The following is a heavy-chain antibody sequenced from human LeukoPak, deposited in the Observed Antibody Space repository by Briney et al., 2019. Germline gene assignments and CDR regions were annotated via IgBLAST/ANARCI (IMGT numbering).Heavy chain of an antibody. V-gene: IGHV4-59*01. CDR1: GGSLSSYY. CDR2: IYYSGRT. CDR3: SGDLGAKFDR. Sequence: PSETLSLTCTVSGGSLSSYYWSGLRQPPGKGREGIGYIYYSGRTNYNPSLTSRVTIPVETSKNQCSLMLSSVPVADTAVSYSSGDLGAKFDRWGQGTLVTVSS. D-gene: IGHD1-26*01. J-gene: IGHJ5*02.